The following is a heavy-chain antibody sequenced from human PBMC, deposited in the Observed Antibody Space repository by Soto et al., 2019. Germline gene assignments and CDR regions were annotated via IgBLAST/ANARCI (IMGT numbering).Heavy chain of an antibody. J-gene: IGHJ4*02. CDR1: GFTFSSYA. D-gene: IGHD3-10*01. Sequence: EVQLLESGGGLVQPGGSLRLSCAASGFTFSSYAMWWVRQAPGKGLECVSAISGGGETTYYADSVKGRFTISRDNXXXXXXXXXXXXXXXXXXXXXXXFNSGSGXYYFDYWGQGTLVTVSS. V-gene: IGHV3-23*01. CDR3: XFNSGSGXYYFDY. CDR2: ISGGGETT.